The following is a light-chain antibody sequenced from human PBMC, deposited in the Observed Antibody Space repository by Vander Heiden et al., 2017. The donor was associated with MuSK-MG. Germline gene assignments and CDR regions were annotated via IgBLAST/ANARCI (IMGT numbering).Light chain of an antibody. V-gene: IGKV3-20*01. Sequence: ETLLTQSPDPLSLSPGDRASLSCRARQNGDRNYVAWYQHKFGEAPRLLIYDTSTRAPGVPDRFSGRGSGTEFTLTISSLEPEDFAMYYCQQYATLPRSFAGGTKVEIK. J-gene: IGKJ4*01. CDR2: DTS. CDR1: QNGDRNY. CDR3: QQYATLPRS.